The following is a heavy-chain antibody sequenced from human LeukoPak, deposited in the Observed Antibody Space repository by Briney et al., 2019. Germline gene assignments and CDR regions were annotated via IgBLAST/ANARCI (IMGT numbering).Heavy chain of an antibody. J-gene: IGHJ4*02. V-gene: IGHV3-9*01. D-gene: IGHD5-18*01. CDR3: AKDLHDGSYGWRSFDY. CDR1: GFTFDDYA. Sequence: GGSLRLSCAASGFTFDDYAMHWVRQAPGKGLEWVSGISWNSGSIGYADSVKGRFTISRDNAKNSLYLQMNSLRAEDTALYYCAKDLHDGSYGWRSFDYWGQGTLVTVSS. CDR2: ISWNSGSI.